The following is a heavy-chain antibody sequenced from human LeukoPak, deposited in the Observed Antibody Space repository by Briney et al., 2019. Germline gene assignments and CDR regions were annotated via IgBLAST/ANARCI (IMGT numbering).Heavy chain of an antibody. V-gene: IGHV4-59*01. D-gene: IGHD3-22*01. CDR3: ARRPYYDSSGYYSVREYYFDY. CDR1: DGSISGYY. Sequence: SETLSLTCTVYDGSISGYYWSWIRQPPGKGLEWIGYIYYSGSTNYNPSLKSRVTISIDTSKNQFSLKLRSVTAADTAVYYCARRPYYDSSGYYSVREYYFDYWGQGTLVTVSS. CDR2: IYYSGST. J-gene: IGHJ4*02.